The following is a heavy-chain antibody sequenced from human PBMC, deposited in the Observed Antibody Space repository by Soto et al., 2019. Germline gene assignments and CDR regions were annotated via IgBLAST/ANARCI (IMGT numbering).Heavy chain of an antibody. CDR1: GGTFSSYA. Sequence: QVQLVQSGAEVKKPGSSVKVSCKASGGTFSSYAISWVRQAPGQGLEWMGGIIPIFGTANYAQKFQGRVTITVDESTSTAYMELSSLRSEDTAVYYCARDLTYDSSGYYYGNDAFDIWGQGTMVTVSS. D-gene: IGHD3-22*01. CDR2: IIPIFGTA. V-gene: IGHV1-69*01. CDR3: ARDLTYDSSGYYYGNDAFDI. J-gene: IGHJ3*02.